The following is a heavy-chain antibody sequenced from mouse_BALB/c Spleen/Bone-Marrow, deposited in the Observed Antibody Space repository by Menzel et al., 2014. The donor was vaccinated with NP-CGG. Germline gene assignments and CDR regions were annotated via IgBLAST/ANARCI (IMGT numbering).Heavy chain of an antibody. D-gene: IGHD2-14*01. J-gene: IGHJ3*01. CDR2: ISTYSGNT. CDR3: ARGNRYDGAWFAY. Sequence: LQESGPELVRPGVSVKISCEGSGYTFTDYAMHWVKQSHAKSLEWIGVISTYSGNTNYNQKFKGKATMTVDKSSSTAYMELARLTSEDSAIYYCARGNRYDGAWFAYWGQGTLVTVSA. CDR1: GYTFTDYA. V-gene: IGHV1-67*01.